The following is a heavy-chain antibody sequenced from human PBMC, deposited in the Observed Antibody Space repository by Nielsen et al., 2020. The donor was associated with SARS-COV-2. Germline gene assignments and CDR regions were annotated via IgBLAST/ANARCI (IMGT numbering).Heavy chain of an antibody. CDR1: GFTFSSYG. V-gene: IGHV3-30*18. CDR3: ANAERYSSSWSILGYDAFDI. CDR2: ISYDGSNK. J-gene: IGHJ3*02. D-gene: IGHD6-13*01. Sequence: GGSLRLSCAASGFTFSSYGMHWVRQAPGKGLEWVAVISYDGSNKYYADSVKGRFTISRDNSKNTLYLQMNSLRAEDTAVYYCANAERYSSSWSILGYDAFDIWGQGTMVTVSS.